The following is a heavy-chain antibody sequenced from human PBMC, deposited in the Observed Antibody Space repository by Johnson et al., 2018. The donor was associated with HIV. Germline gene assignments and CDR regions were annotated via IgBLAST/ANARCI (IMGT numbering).Heavy chain of an antibody. Sequence: VQLVESGGGLVQQGGSLRLSCGASGFTFSDHWMQWVRQVPGKGQVWVSRINGAGTGSNDADAVKGRSTIARENAKNTLYLEMKSLRREDTGVYHCVRTSCSGARCLGYDPFDVWGQGAMVTVSS. CDR2: INGAGTGS. V-gene: IGHV3-74*01. J-gene: IGHJ3*01. CDR3: VRTSCSGARCLGYDPFDV. CDR1: GFTFSDHW. D-gene: IGHD6-19*01.